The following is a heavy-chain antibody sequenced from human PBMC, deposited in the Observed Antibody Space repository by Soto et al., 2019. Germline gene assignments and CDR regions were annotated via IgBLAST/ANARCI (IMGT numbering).Heavy chain of an antibody. Sequence: QVQLVESGGGLVKPGGSLRLSCAASGFTFSDYYMSWIRQAPGKGLEWVSYISSSGSTIYYADSVKGRFTISRDNAKNSLYLQMNSRRAEDTAVYYCARDRRFGHCGGDCYSDYYGMDVWGQGTTVTVSS. CDR3: ARDRRFGHCGGDCYSDYYGMDV. V-gene: IGHV3-11*01. D-gene: IGHD2-21*02. J-gene: IGHJ6*02. CDR2: ISSSGSTI. CDR1: GFTFSDYY.